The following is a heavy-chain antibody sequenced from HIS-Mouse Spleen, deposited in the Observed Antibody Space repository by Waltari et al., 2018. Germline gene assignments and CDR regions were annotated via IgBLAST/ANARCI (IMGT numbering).Heavy chain of an antibody. CDR2: IYYSGST. D-gene: IGHD2-21*02. J-gene: IGHJ5*02. CDR3: ARKRTASGWFDP. V-gene: IGHV4-39*01. Sequence: QLQLQESGPGLVKPSETLSLTCPVSGGPISSSSYYWGWIRQPPGKGLEWIGSIYYSGSTYYNPSLKSRVTISVDTSKNQFSLKLSSVTAADTAVYYCARKRTASGWFDPWGQGTLVTVSS. CDR1: GGPISSSSYY.